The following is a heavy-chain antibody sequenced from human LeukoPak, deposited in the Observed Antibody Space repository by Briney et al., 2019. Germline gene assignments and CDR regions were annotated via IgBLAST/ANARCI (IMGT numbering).Heavy chain of an antibody. D-gene: IGHD2-2*02. Sequence: ASVKVSCKASGYTFTSYGISWVRQAPGQGLEWMGWTSAYNGNTNYAQKLQGRVTMTTDTSTSTAYMELRSLRSDDTAVYYCARELSVVVPAAISLAYYYYYMDVWGKGTTVTVSS. CDR2: TSAYNGNT. V-gene: IGHV1-18*01. CDR1: GYTFTSYG. J-gene: IGHJ6*03. CDR3: ARELSVVVPAAISLAYYYYYMDV.